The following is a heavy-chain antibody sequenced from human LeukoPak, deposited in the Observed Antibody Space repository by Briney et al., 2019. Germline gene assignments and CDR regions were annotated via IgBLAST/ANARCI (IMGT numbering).Heavy chain of an antibody. CDR3: AKDRSDNKTWYAGSH. V-gene: IGHV3-23*01. CDR2: ISGSGDST. D-gene: IGHD2-8*01. CDR1: GFTFSTYA. J-gene: IGHJ4*02. Sequence: GGYLRLSCAASGFTFSTYAMSWVRQAPGRGLEWVSGISGSGDSTYYADPVKGRFTISRDNSKNTLYLQMSSLRAEDTAVYYCAKDRSDNKTWYAGSHWGQGTLVTVSS.